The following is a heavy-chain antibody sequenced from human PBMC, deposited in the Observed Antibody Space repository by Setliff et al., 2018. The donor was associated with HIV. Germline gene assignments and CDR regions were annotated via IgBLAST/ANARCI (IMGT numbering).Heavy chain of an antibody. CDR1: GGSFSGFY. D-gene: IGHD6-19*01. V-gene: IGHV4-34*01. J-gene: IGHJ4*02. CDR2: INHSGST. CDR3: ARGPPGSSIGWYVGY. Sequence: SETLSLTCAVYGGSFSGFYWNWIRQPPGKGLEWIGEINHSGSTNYNPSLKSRVTISVDTSKNQFSLRLSSVIAADTDVYYCARGPPGSSIGWYVGYWGQGTLVTVSS.